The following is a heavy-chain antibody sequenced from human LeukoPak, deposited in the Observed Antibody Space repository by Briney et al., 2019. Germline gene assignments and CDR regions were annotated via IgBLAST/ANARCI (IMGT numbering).Heavy chain of an antibody. Sequence: PGGSLRLSCAASGFAFTDYAISWVRQAPGKGLEWVSAITDSGGATYYADSVKGRFTISRDNSKNTLYLQMNSLRAEDTAVYYCAKLGDGDLYYYYGMDVWGQGTTVTVSS. CDR2: ITDSGGAT. D-gene: IGHD2-21*02. V-gene: IGHV3-23*01. CDR1: GFAFTDYA. J-gene: IGHJ6*02. CDR3: AKLGDGDLYYYYGMDV.